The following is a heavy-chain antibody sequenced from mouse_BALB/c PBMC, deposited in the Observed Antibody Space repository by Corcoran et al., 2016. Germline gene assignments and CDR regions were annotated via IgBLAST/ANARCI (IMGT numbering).Heavy chain of an antibody. J-gene: IGHJ1*01. CDR3: MRYGNYWYFDV. V-gene: IGHV11-2*02. CDR2: INSDGSAI. D-gene: IGHD2-1*01. CDR1: GFTFSGFW. Sequence: EVQLLETGGGLVQPGGSRGLSCEGSGFTFSGFWMSWVRQTPGKTLEWIGDINSDGSAINYAPSIKDRFTIFRDNDMSTLYLQMSNVRSEDTATYFCMRYGNYWYFDVWGAGTTVTVSS.